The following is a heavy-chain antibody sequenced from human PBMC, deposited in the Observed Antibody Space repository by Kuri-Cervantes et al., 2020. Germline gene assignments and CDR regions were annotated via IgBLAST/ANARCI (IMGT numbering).Heavy chain of an antibody. CDR1: GYTFTGYY. Sequence: ASVKVSCKASGYTFTGYYMHWVRQAPGQGLEWMGWINPNSGGTNYAQKFQGRVTMTRDTSISTAYMELSRLRSDDTAVYYCARGGGCSGGSCYHYFDYWGQGTLVTVSS. V-gene: IGHV1-2*02. CDR2: INPNSGGT. CDR3: ARGGGCSGGSCYHYFDY. D-gene: IGHD2-15*01. J-gene: IGHJ4*02.